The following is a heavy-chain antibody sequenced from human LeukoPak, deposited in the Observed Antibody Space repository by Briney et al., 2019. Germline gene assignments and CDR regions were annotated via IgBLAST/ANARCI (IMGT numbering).Heavy chain of an antibody. Sequence: SETLSLTCTVSGDSISSYYWSWIRQPPGKGLEWIGYIYHSGSTYYNPSLKSRVTISVDRSKNQFSLKLSSVTAADTAVYYCARITGTWELDYWGQGTLVTVSS. CDR2: IYHSGST. CDR3: ARITGTWELDY. D-gene: IGHD1/OR15-1a*01. CDR1: GDSISSYY. J-gene: IGHJ4*02. V-gene: IGHV4-59*12.